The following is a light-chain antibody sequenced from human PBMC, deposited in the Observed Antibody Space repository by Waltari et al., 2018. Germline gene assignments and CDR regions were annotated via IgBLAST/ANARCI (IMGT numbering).Light chain of an antibody. CDR3: QQYDGLVLT. V-gene: IGKV3-20*01. J-gene: IGKJ4*01. Sequence: EIVLTQSPGTLSLSPGERAPLSCRASQTVTYNFLNWYQQKPGQAPRLLIHGASSRATGIPDRFSGSGSGTDFTLTISRLEPDDFAVYYCQQYDGLVLTFGGGTKVEI. CDR1: QTVTYNF. CDR2: GAS.